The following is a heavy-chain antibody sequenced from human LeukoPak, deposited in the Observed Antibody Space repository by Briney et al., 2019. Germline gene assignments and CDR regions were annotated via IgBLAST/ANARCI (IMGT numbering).Heavy chain of an antibody. CDR2: INTDGRTT. J-gene: IGHJ5*01. V-gene: IGHV3-74*01. CDR1: GSPFNNYW. CDR3: ARAGASGRYAAGWFDP. D-gene: IGHD6-19*01. Sequence: GGSLRHSCAASGSPFNNYWVHWVRQAPGKGLMWVSSINTDGRTTRYAASVQGRFTISRDNAKNTLSLQMNSLRDDDTAVYYCARAGASGRYAAGWFDPWGQGTLVTVSS.